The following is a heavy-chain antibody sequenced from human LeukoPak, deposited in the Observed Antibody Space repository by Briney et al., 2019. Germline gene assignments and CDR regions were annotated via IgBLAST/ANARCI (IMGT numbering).Heavy chain of an antibody. Sequence: GESLKISCKGSGYSFTSYWIGWVRQMPGKGLEWMGIIYPGDSDTRYSPSFQGQVIISADKSISTAYLQWSSLKASDTAMYYCASSSSGLNYYYYMDVWGKGTTVTVSS. J-gene: IGHJ6*03. CDR2: IYPGDSDT. CDR1: GYSFTSYW. V-gene: IGHV5-51*01. D-gene: IGHD6-6*01. CDR3: ASSSSGLNYYYYMDV.